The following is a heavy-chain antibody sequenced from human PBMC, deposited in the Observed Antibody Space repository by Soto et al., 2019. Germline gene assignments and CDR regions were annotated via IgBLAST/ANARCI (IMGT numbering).Heavy chain of an antibody. CDR3: ARDRRDCRSGSCRHNFSDY. CDR1: GFSFTDYY. Sequence: GGSLRLSCAASGFSFTDYYMSWVRQPPGKGLEWVSYISASGTITDYADSVRGRFTISRDTAKNSLFLQTNSLRAEDTAVYYCARDRRDCRSGSCRHNFSDYWGQGILVTVSS. V-gene: IGHV3-11*01. CDR2: ISASGTIT. J-gene: IGHJ4*02. D-gene: IGHD2-15*01.